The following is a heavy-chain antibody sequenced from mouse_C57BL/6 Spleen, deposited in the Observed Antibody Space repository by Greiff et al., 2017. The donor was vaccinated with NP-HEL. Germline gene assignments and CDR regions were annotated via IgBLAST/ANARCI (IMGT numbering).Heavy chain of an antibody. CDR1: GYSITSGYD. V-gene: IGHV3-1*01. CDR2: ISYSGST. D-gene: IGHD2-3*01. Sequence: EVKVEESGPGMVKPSQSLSLTCTVTGYSITSGYDWHWIRHFPGNKLEWMGYISYSGSTNYNPSLKSRISITHDTSKNHFFLKLNSVTTEDTATYYCARSLYDYWYFDVWGTGTTVTVSS. J-gene: IGHJ1*03. CDR3: ARSLYDYWYFDV.